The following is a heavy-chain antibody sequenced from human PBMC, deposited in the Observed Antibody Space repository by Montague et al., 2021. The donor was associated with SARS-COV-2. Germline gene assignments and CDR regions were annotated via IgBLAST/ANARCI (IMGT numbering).Heavy chain of an antibody. V-gene: IGHV4-4*09. D-gene: IGHD2/OR15-2a*01. Sequence: SETLSLTCTVSSGSLSNYYWSWIRQSPDKGLEWIGYMYEPGNMNYNLSLRSRVSISADTSKSQFSLRLTSVTAADSAIYYCACNMAYWAEGVLVTV. CDR1: SGSLSNYY. CDR3: ACNMAY. J-gene: IGHJ4*02. CDR2: MYEPGNM.